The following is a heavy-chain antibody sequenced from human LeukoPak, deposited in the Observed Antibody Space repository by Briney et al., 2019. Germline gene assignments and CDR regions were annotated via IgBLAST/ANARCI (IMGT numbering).Heavy chain of an antibody. J-gene: IGHJ4*02. CDR3: ARHRNYVFEN. Sequence: PGGSLRLSCAASGFTFSSYSMNWVRQAPGKGLEWVSYISSSSSTIYYADSVKGRFTISRDNAKNSLYLQMNSLRAEDTAVYYCARHRNYVFENWGQGTLVTVSS. V-gene: IGHV3-48*04. CDR2: ISSSSSTI. CDR1: GFTFSSYS. D-gene: IGHD3-16*01.